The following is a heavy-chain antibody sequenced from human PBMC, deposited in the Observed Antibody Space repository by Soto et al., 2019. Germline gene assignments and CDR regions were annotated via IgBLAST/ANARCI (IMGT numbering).Heavy chain of an antibody. CDR3: AKDTYSISRLYYYYYMDV. Sequence: GGSLRLSCAASGFTFSSYGMHWVRQAPGKGLEWVAVISYDGSNKYYADSVKGRFTISRDNSKNTLYLQMNSLRAEDTAVYYCAKDTYSISRLYYYYYMDVWGKGTTVTVS. D-gene: IGHD6-13*01. CDR2: ISYDGSNK. CDR1: GFTFSSYG. J-gene: IGHJ6*03. V-gene: IGHV3-30*18.